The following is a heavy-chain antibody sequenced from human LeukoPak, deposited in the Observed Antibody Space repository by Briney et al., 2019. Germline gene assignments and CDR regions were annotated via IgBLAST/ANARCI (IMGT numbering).Heavy chain of an antibody. CDR2: ISSSSSYI. D-gene: IGHD6-19*01. CDR3: ARGGYNSGWYMKVSYYYGMDF. J-gene: IGHJ6*04. Sequence: GGSLRLSCAASGFTFSSYSMNWVRQAPGKGLEWVSSISSSSSYIYYADSVKGRFTISRDNAKNSLYLQMNSLRAEDTAVYYCARGGYNSGWYMKVSYYYGMDFWGKGTTVTV. CDR1: GFTFSSYS. V-gene: IGHV3-21*01.